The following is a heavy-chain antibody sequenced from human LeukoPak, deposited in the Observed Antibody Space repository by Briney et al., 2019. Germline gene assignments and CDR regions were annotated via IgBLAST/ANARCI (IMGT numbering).Heavy chain of an antibody. CDR3: ARSPDVGAYSNYLRFYNWFDP. CDR1: GGSFSGYY. J-gene: IGHJ5*02. CDR2: MNHSGST. D-gene: IGHD4-11*01. Sequence: SETLSLTCAVYGGSFSGYYWSWIRQPPGKGLEWIGEMNHSGSTNYNPSLKSRVTISVDTSKNQFSLKLSSVTAADTAVYYCARSPDVGAYSNYLRFYNWFDPWGQGTLVTVSS. V-gene: IGHV4-34*01.